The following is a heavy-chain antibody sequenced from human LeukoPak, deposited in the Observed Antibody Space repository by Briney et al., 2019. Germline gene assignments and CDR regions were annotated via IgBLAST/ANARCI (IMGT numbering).Heavy chain of an antibody. J-gene: IGHJ3*02. CDR1: GFTFRKYW. D-gene: IGHD1-26*01. V-gene: IGHV3-15*01. CDR3: ATDPGEWEPI. Sequence: PGGSLRLSCTASGFTFRKYWLHWVRQAPGKGLEWVGRIKSKTDGGTSDYAAPVQGRFTISRDDSKNTLYLQMNSLKIEDTAVYYCATDPGEWEPIWGQGTMVTVSS. CDR2: IKSKTDGGTS.